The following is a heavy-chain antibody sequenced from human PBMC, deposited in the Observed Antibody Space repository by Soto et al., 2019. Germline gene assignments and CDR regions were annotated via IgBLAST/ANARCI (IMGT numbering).Heavy chain of an antibody. Sequence: EVQLVESGGGLVQPGRSLRLSCAASGFTFDDYAMHWVRQAPGKGLEWVSGISWNSGSIGYADSVKGRFTISRDNAKNSLYLQMNSLRAEDTALYYCAKVGLTDIISWFDPWGQGTLVTVSS. D-gene: IGHD2-15*01. J-gene: IGHJ5*02. CDR3: AKVGLTDIISWFDP. CDR1: GFTFDDYA. CDR2: ISWNSGSI. V-gene: IGHV3-9*01.